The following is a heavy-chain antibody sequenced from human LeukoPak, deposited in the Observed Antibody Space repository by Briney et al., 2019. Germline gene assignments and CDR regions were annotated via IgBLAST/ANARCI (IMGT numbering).Heavy chain of an antibody. Sequence: GGSLRLSCAASGFTFSDYYMSWIRQAPGTGLEWVSYISGSGSTLYYADSVKGRFTISRDNAKNSLYLQMNSLRGEDTAVYYCARDRPSFWSGYGNDAFDIWGQGTMVTVSS. CDR3: ARDRPSFWSGYGNDAFDI. D-gene: IGHD3-3*01. CDR1: GFTFSDYY. J-gene: IGHJ3*02. CDR2: ISGSGSTL. V-gene: IGHV3-11*04.